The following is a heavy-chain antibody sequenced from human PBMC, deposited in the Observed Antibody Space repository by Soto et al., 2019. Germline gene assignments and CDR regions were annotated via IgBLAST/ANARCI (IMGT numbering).Heavy chain of an antibody. CDR2: INPNSGGT. Sequence: ASVKVSCKASGYTFTGYYMHWVRQAPGQGLEWMGWINPNSGGTNYAQKFQGWVTMTRDTSISTAYMELSRLRSDDTAVYYCARSIAARRGYYYMDVWGKGTTVTVSS. CDR1: GYTFTGYY. V-gene: IGHV1-2*04. CDR3: ARSIAARRGYYYMDV. D-gene: IGHD6-6*01. J-gene: IGHJ6*03.